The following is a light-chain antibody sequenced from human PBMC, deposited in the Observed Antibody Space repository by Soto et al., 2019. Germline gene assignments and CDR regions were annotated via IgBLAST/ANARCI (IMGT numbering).Light chain of an antibody. Sequence: PGEIVTLSCRSSQSVSSSYLTWYQQKPGQAPRLLIYGASTRATGIPDRFSGSGSGTDFTLTISRLEPEDFAVYYCQQCGSSPETFGQGTKVDIK. CDR1: QSVSSSY. CDR2: GAS. CDR3: QQCGSSPET. V-gene: IGKV3-20*01. J-gene: IGKJ1*01.